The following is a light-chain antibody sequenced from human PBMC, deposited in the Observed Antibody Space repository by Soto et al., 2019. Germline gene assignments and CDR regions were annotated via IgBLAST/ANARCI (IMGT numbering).Light chain of an antibody. V-gene: IGKV3-11*01. Sequence: EIVLTQSPATLSFSPGERATLSCRASQSVNIYLAWYQQKPGQAPRLLIYDASNRATGIPARFSGSGSGTDFTLTISSLEPEDFAVYYCQQRSNWWTFGQGTKVDIK. CDR1: QSVNIY. CDR3: QQRSNWWT. J-gene: IGKJ1*01. CDR2: DAS.